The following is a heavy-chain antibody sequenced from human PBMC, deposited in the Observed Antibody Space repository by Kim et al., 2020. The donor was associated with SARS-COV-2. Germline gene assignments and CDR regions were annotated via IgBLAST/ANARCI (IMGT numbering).Heavy chain of an antibody. CDR3: ARVRLSPAAGPFDY. Sequence: NRALKRRVTISADTSKNQYSLKRSSVTAADTAVYYCARVRLSPAAGPFDYWGQGTLVTVSS. J-gene: IGHJ4*02. D-gene: IGHD6-13*01. V-gene: IGHV4-34*01.